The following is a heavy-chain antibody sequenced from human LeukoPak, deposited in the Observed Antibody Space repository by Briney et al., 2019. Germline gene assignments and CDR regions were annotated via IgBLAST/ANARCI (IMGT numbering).Heavy chain of an antibody. V-gene: IGHV4-59*01. Sequence: SSETLSLTCTVSGGSLSSYYWSWIRQPPGKGLEWIGYIYYSGSTNYNPSLKSRVTISVDTSKNQFSLKLSSVTAADTAVVYCARVRVVWDLDDAFDVWGQGTMVTVSS. J-gene: IGHJ3*01. D-gene: IGHD1-26*01. CDR1: GGSLSSYY. CDR3: ARVRVVWDLDDAFDV. CDR2: IYYSGST.